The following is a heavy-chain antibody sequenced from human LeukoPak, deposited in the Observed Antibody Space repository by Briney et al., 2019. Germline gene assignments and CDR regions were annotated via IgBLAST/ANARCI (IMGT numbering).Heavy chain of an antibody. CDR3: AKEENYYDSSGPFDY. D-gene: IGHD3-22*01. CDR2: ISWNSGSI. J-gene: IGHJ4*02. CDR1: GFIFNDYA. V-gene: IGHV3-9*01. Sequence: GGSLRLSCAASGFIFNDYAMHWVRQAPGKGLEWVSGISWNSGSIDYADSVKGRFTISRDNAKNSLYPQMNSLRAEDTALYYCAKEENYYDSSGPFDYWGQGTLVTVSS.